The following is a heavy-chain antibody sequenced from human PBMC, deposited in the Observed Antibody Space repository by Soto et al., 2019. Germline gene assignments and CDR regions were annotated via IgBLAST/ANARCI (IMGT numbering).Heavy chain of an antibody. D-gene: IGHD3-16*02. J-gene: IGHJ4*02. Sequence: PGESLKISCKGSGYNFATYWIGWVRQMPGKGLEWMGIIYPHDSDTRYSPSFQGQVTISADKSISTAYLQWSSLKASDTAIYYCARRLVNTLDFWGQGTLVTVSS. CDR3: ARRLVNTLDF. CDR2: IYPHDSDT. V-gene: IGHV5-51*01. CDR1: GYNFATYW.